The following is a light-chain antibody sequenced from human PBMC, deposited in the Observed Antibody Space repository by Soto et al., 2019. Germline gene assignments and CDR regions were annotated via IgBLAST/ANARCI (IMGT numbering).Light chain of an antibody. CDR1: QGISNE. CDR2: AAS. V-gene: IGKV1-17*01. J-gene: IGKJ5*01. CDR3: KKYNSYPIT. Sequence: QMPPSTSPLSASVVSSVPITCMASQGISNELGWYQQKPGKDPKILIYAASTLQSGVQSRFSGSGSGTEFTLTISSMQPDDFATYYCKKYNSYPITFGKGTRLEI.